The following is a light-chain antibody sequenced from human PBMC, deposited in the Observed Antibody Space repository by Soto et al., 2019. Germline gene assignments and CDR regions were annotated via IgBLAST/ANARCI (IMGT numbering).Light chain of an antibody. CDR1: SSNIGAGYE. J-gene: IGLJ3*02. V-gene: IGLV1-40*01. CDR3: QSYDSSLSGVV. CDR2: GNI. Sequence: QAVVTQPPSVSGAPGQRVTISCTGSSSNIGAGYEVPWYQQRPGTAPKLLIYGNIYRPSGVPDRFSGSKSGTSVSLAITGLQAEDEADYHCQSYDSSLSGVVFGGGTKLTVL.